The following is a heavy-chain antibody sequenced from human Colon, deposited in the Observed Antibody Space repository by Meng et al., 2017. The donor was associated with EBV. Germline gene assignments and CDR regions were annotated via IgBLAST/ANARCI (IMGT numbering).Heavy chain of an antibody. CDR2: IYHSGST. D-gene: IGHD2-21*02. J-gene: IGHJ4*02. CDR1: GASLSSRNW. CDR3: ARVGAYCGGDCYHPR. Sequence: VWLQDHAPVLVTPAGPLSPTCAVSGASLSSRNWWSWARPPPGKELEWIGEIYHSGSTNYNPSLKSRVTISVDESKNQFSLRLSSVTAADTAVYYCARVGAYCGGDCYHPRWGQGTLVTVSS. V-gene: IGHV4-4*02.